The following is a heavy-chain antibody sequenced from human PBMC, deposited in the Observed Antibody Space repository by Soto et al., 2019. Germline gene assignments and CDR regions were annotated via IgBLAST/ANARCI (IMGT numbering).Heavy chain of an antibody. V-gene: IGHV3-66*01. CDR3: VRRGYCSGGSCYSIYSFDI. CDR1: GFSVSINY. J-gene: IGHJ3*02. D-gene: IGHD2-15*01. CDR2: LFSGGGT. Sequence: EVQLVESGGGLVQPGGSLRLSCAASGFSVSINYVSWVRQAPGKGLEWVSLLFSGGGTYYADSVKGRFTISRDDSKNTLYLQMNSLRAGDTAVYYCVRRGYCSGGSCYSIYSFDIWGQGTMVTVSS.